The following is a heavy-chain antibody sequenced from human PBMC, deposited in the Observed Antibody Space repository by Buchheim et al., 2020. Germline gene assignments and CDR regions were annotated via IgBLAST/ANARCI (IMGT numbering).Heavy chain of an antibody. CDR2: IKSDGSAD. J-gene: IGHJ4*02. D-gene: IGHD5-12*01. CDR3: AGNIVATPDLGY. V-gene: IGHV3-7*01. Sequence: VQLVESGGGLVQPGGSLRLSCAASGFTFSNYWMTWVRQAPGKGLEWVANIKSDGSADFYVDSVKGRFTISRDNAKKSLYLQMNSLRVEDTAVYYCAGNIVATPDLGYWGQGTL. CDR1: GFTFSNYW.